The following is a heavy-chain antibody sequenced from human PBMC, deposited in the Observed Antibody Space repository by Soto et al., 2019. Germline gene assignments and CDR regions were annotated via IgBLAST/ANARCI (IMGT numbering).Heavy chain of an antibody. V-gene: IGHV4-4*02. CDR1: GGSISSSNW. Sequence: SETLSLTCAVSGGSISSSNWRSCVRQPPGKGLEWIGEIYHSGSTNYNPSLKSRVTISVDKSKNQFSLKLSSVTAADTAVYYCARGNSSSWYAYYYYYGMDVWGQGITVTVSS. CDR2: IYHSGST. D-gene: IGHD6-13*01. CDR3: ARGNSSSWYAYYYYYGMDV. J-gene: IGHJ6*02.